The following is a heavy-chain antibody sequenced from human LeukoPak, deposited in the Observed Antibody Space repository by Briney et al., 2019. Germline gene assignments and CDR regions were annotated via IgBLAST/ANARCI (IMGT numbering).Heavy chain of an antibody. V-gene: IGHV3-11*01. Sequence: GGSLRLSCAASGFTFTDYYMSWIRQAPGKGLEWISYIRSDGTPMFYSDSVKGRFTISRDNARTSLYLQMNSLRVEDTAVYYFARSGPTVFWGRGTLVTVSS. J-gene: IGHJ2*01. D-gene: IGHD6-25*01. CDR2: IRSDGTPM. CDR1: GFTFTDYY. CDR3: ARSGPTVF.